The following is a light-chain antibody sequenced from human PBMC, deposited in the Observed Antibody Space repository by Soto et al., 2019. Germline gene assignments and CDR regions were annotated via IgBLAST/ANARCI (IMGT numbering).Light chain of an antibody. J-gene: IGKJ3*01. CDR3: QQRRNWPFT. V-gene: IGKV3-11*01. CDR1: QSVSSH. CDR2: DAS. Sequence: EIVLTQSPATLSLSPGERATLSCRASQSVSSHLAWYQQKPGQAPRLLIFDASNRATGIPARFSGSGSGTDFTLTISRLEPEDFAVYYCQQRRNWPFTFGPGTKVDIK.